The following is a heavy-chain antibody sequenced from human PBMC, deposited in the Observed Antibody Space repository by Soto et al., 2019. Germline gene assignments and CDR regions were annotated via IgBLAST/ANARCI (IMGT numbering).Heavy chain of an antibody. CDR3: ARRKARITKFGVVEVCDI. J-gene: IGHJ3*02. CDR1: GFTLSDHY. Sequence: EVQLVESGGGLVQPGESLRLSCAASGFTLSDHYMDWVRQAPGKGLEWVGRSRNKANSYSTEYAASVKGRFVFSRDESKNSLYLQMNSLKAEDTALYYCARRKARITKFGVVEVCDIWGQGTMVTVS. CDR2: SRNKANSYST. V-gene: IGHV3-72*01. D-gene: IGHD3-3*01.